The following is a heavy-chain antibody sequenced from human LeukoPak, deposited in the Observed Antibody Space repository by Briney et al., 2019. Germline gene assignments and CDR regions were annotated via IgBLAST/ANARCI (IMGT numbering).Heavy chain of an antibody. V-gene: IGHV4-59*12. J-gene: IGHJ4*02. D-gene: IGHD3-10*01. Sequence: PSETLSLTCTVSGGSISRYYWSWIRQPPGKGLEWIGYIYYSGSTNYNPSLKSRVTISVDTSKNQFSLKLSSVTAADTAVYYCARFGRRTYYYGSGRELDYWGQGTLVTVSS. CDR3: ARFGRRTYYYGSGRELDY. CDR1: GGSISRYY. CDR2: IYYSGST.